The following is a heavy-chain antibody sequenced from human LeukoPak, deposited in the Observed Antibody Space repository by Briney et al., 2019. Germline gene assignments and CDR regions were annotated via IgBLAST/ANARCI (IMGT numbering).Heavy chain of an antibody. Sequence: GRSLRLSCAASGFTFSSYSMNWVRQAPGKGLEWVSSISSSSSYIYYADSVKGRFTISRDNAKKTLYLQMNSLRAEDTAVYYCARPSGSYYYDAFDIWGQGTMVTVSS. CDR2: ISSSSSYI. V-gene: IGHV3-21*01. J-gene: IGHJ3*02. CDR1: GFTFSSYS. D-gene: IGHD3-10*01. CDR3: ARPSGSYYYDAFDI.